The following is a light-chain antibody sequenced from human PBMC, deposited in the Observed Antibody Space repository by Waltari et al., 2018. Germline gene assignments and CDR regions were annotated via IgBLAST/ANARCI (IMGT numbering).Light chain of an antibody. J-gene: IGKJ4*01. CDR3: HLYGSART. V-gene: IGKV3-20*01. Sequence: NVLTQSPGTLSLSPGERATLSCRASQIVSNNYLAWYQQQPGRAPRLLIYGVSSRATGIPDRVSGSGSGTDFTLTISRLEPEDSAVYFCHLYGSARTFGGGTKVEIK. CDR1: QIVSNNY. CDR2: GVS.